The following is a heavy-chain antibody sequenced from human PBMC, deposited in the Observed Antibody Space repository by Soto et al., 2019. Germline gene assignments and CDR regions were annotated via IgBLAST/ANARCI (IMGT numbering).Heavy chain of an antibody. D-gene: IGHD2-8*01. V-gene: IGHV1-58*01. CDR3: AALGVNFDH. Sequence: ASVKVSCKASGFTFTSSAVQWVRQARGQRLEWIGWIGVGSGNRHYAQKFQERVTITRDMSTNTAYMELSSLRSEDTAVYYCAALGVNFDHWGQGTLVTVAS. CDR1: GFTFTSSA. J-gene: IGHJ4*02. CDR2: IGVGSGNR.